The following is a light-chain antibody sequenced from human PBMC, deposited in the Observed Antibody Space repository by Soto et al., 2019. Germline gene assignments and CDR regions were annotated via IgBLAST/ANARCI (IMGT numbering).Light chain of an antibody. CDR1: SSDVGVFNY. CDR3: IAYATSSTCV. J-gene: IGLJ3*02. Sequence: QSALTQPASVSGSPGQSITISCTGTSSDVGVFNYVSWYQQHPGRVPRLLIYEVTHRPSGVSDRFSGSKSGNTASLTISRLRPEAESTYSCIAYATSSTCVFGGGTKLTVL. CDR2: EVT. V-gene: IGLV2-14*03.